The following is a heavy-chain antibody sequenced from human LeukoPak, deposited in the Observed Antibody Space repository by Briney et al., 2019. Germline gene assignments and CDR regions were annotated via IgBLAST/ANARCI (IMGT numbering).Heavy chain of an antibody. Sequence: GGSLRLSCAASGFTFSSYAMTWVRQAPGKGLEWVSTVSSSGGATYYADSVKGRFTISRDNSKNTLYLQMNSLRAEDTAVYYCAKVGGSGSYYDFDYWSQGTLVTVSS. CDR3: AKVGGSGSYYDFDY. CDR2: VSSSGGAT. V-gene: IGHV3-23*01. CDR1: GFTFSSYA. J-gene: IGHJ4*02. D-gene: IGHD3-10*01.